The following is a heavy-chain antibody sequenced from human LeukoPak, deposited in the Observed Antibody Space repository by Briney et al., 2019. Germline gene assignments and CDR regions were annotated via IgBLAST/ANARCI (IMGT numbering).Heavy chain of an antibody. CDR3: AKMTGVVVAATPDY. CDR1: GFSFSNYA. J-gene: IGHJ4*02. V-gene: IGHV3-23*01. D-gene: IGHD2-15*01. CDR2: ISGSGGST. Sequence: GGSLRLPCAASGFSFSNYAMSWVRQAPGKGLEWVSTISGSGGSTYYADSVKGRFTISRDNSKNTLYLQMNSLRAEDTAVYYCAKMTGVVVAATPDYWGQGTLVIVSS.